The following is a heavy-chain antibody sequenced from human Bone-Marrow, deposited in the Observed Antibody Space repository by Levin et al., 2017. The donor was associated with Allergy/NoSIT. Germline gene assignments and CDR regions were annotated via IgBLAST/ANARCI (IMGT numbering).Heavy chain of an antibody. CDR1: GGTFSSYA. CDR3: ARHCSGGRFHY. J-gene: IGHJ4*02. V-gene: IGHV1-69*06. Sequence: PEASVKVSCKASGGTFSSYAISWVRQAPGQGLEWMGGIIPIFGTANYAQKFQGRVTITADKSTSTAYMELSSLRSEDTAVYYCARHCSGGRFHYWGQGTLVTVSS. CDR2: IIPIFGTA. D-gene: IGHD2-15*01.